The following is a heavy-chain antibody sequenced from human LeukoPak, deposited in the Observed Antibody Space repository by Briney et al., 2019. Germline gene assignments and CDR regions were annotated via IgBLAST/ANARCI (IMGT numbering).Heavy chain of an antibody. Sequence: GGSLRLSCAASGFTVSSNYMSWVRQAPGKGLEWVSVIYSGGSTYYADSVKGRFTISRDNSKNTLYLQMNSLRAEDTAVHYCARAGAPHYYGSGSYYKNYYFDYWGQGTLVTVSS. J-gene: IGHJ4*02. CDR3: ARAGAPHYYGSGSYYKNYYFDY. CDR2: IYSGGST. D-gene: IGHD3-10*01. V-gene: IGHV3-53*01. CDR1: GFTVSSNY.